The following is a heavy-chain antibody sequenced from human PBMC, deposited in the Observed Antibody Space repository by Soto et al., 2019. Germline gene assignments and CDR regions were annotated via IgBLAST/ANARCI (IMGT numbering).Heavy chain of an antibody. CDR3: ARCGNWNYASDS. J-gene: IGHJ4*02. CDR1: GFTFNNYA. CDR2: ISGSGDAT. V-gene: IGHV3-23*01. D-gene: IGHD1-7*01. Sequence: EVQLLESGGGLVQPGGSLRLSCAASGFTFNNYAMSWVRQAPGKGLEWVSSISGSGDATYYADSVKGRFTISRDNSKNTLFLQMNSLRAEDTAVYYCARCGNWNYASDSWGQGTLVTVS.